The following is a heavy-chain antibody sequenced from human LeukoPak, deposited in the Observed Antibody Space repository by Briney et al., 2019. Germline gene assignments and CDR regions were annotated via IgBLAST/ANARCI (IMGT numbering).Heavy chain of an antibody. CDR3: ARSTGPRALGFDY. Sequence: ASVKVSCKASGYTFTGYYMHWVRQAPGQGLEWMGWINPNSGATNYAQKLQGRVTITTDTSTSTAYMELRSLRSDDTAVYYCARSTGPRALGFDYWGQGTLVTVSS. V-gene: IGHV1-2*02. J-gene: IGHJ4*02. D-gene: IGHD3-9*01. CDR1: GYTFTGYY. CDR2: INPNSGAT.